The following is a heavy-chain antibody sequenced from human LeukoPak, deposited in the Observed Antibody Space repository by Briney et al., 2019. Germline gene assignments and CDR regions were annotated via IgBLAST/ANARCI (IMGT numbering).Heavy chain of an antibody. V-gene: IGHV3-30*04. CDR3: AIRTIRFSGV. J-gene: IGHJ4*02. Sequence: GGSLRLSCAASGFTFSSYAMHWVRQAPGKGLEWVAVISYDGSNKYYADSVKGRFTISRDNSKNTLYLQMNSLRAEDTAVYYCAIRTIRFSGVWGQGTLVTVSS. D-gene: IGHD3-3*01. CDR2: ISYDGSNK. CDR1: GFTFSSYA.